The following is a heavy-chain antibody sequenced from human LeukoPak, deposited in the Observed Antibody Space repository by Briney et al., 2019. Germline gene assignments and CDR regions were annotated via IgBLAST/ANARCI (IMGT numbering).Heavy chain of an antibody. CDR1: GGSFSVYY. Sequence: PSETLSLTSAVYGGSFSVYYWSSIRQPPGKGLEWIVEINHGGSTNYHPSLKSRVTISVDTSKNQFSLKLSSVTAADTAVYYCARFSSWFPNGMDVWGQGTTVTVSS. D-gene: IGHD6-13*01. J-gene: IGHJ6*02. CDR2: INHGGST. V-gene: IGHV4-34*01. CDR3: ARFSSWFPNGMDV.